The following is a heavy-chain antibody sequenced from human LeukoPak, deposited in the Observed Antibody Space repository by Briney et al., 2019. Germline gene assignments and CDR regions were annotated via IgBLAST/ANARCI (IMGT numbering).Heavy chain of an antibody. CDR3: ARARTPCSSTSCYALVVGFDY. Sequence: GALRLYCAASGFTLSSYWMHWVRPAPGKGLVWVSRTNSDGSSTSYADSVRSRLTISRDNAKNPLYLQMNSLRAEDTAVYYCARARTPCSSTSCYALVVGFDYWGQGTLVTVSS. V-gene: IGHV3-74*01. J-gene: IGHJ4*02. CDR1: GFTLSSYW. D-gene: IGHD2-2*01. CDR2: TNSDGSST.